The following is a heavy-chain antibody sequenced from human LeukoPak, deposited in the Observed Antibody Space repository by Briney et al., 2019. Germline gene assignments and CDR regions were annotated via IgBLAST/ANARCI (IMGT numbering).Heavy chain of an antibody. CDR2: MNPNSGNT. CDR1: GYTFTSYD. V-gene: IGHV1-8*01. D-gene: IGHD6-19*01. J-gene: IGHJ5*02. CDR3: ARGPGNSTGWSAGMPKGWFDP. Sequence: GASVKVSCKASGYTFTSYDINWVRQATGQRLEWMGWMNPNSGNTGYAKKFQGRVTMTRNTSMSTAYMELSSLRSEDSAVYYCARGPGNSTGWSAGMPKGWFDPWGQGTLVTVSS.